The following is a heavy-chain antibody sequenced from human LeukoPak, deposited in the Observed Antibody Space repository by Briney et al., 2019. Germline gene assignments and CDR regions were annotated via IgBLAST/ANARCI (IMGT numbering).Heavy chain of an antibody. D-gene: IGHD2-2*01. J-gene: IGHJ4*02. V-gene: IGHV3-74*01. CDR3: ARGNQQLPRSTPDY. Sequence: GGALRLSPADSLFTFISSRMHTVRHAPREGLVWVSHIKTDGSTTAYADSVKGRFTISRDNAKNTLYPQMNSLRAEDTGVYYCARGNQQLPRSTPDYWGQGTLVTVSS. CDR2: IKTDGSTT. CDR1: LFTFISSR.